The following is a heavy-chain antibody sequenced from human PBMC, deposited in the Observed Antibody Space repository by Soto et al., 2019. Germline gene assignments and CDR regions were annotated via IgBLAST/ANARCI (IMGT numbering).Heavy chain of an antibody. CDR3: AIADYGDDDY. Sequence: QVQLVQSGAEVKKPGASVKVSCKASGYTFPSSTISWLRQAPGQGLEWMGWIKVYSGNTNYAQKLQGRVTMTTDTSTNTAYMQLGSLTSDDTAMYYCAIADYGDDDYWGQGTLVTVSS. V-gene: IGHV1-18*01. D-gene: IGHD4-17*01. J-gene: IGHJ4*02. CDR1: GYTFPSST. CDR2: IKVYSGNT.